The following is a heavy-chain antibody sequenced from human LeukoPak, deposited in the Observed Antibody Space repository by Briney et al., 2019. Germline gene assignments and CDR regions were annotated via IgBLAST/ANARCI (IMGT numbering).Heavy chain of an antibody. D-gene: IGHD3-22*01. CDR1: GYTLTELS. CDR3: TRSAVVLPYYFDY. V-gene: IGHV1-24*01. J-gene: IGHJ4*02. Sequence: GASVKVSCKVSGYTLTELSMHWVRQAPGKGLEWVGSFDPENGETLYAQEFQGRVTLTEDTSADTAYMELISLRSEYTAVYYCTRSAVVLPYYFDYWGQGTLVTVSS. CDR2: FDPENGET.